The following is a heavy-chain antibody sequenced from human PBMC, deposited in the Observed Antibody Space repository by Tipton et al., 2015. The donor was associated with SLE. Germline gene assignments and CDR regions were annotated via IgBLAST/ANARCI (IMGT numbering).Heavy chain of an antibody. CDR3: ARDRVDTAMSGY. CDR2: ISSSSSYI. CDR1: GFTFSSYS. V-gene: IGHV3-21*01. J-gene: IGHJ4*02. D-gene: IGHD5-18*01. Sequence: SLRLSCAAPGFTFSSYSMNWVRQAPGKGLEWVSSISSSSSYIYYADSVKGRFTISRDNAKNSLYLQMNSLRAEDTAVYYCARDRVDTAMSGYWGQGTLVTVSS.